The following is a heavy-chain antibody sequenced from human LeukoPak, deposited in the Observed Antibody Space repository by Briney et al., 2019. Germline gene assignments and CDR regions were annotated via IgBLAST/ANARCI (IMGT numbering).Heavy chain of an antibody. CDR3: ARGAGDYGDAFDI. V-gene: IGHV3-21*01. CDR2: ISSSSSYI. CDR1: GFTFSSYS. J-gene: IGHJ3*02. Sequence: GGSLRLSCAASGFTFSSYSMNWVRQAPGKGLEWVSSISSSSSYIYYADSVKGRFTISRDNAKNSLYLQMNSLRAEDTAVYYCARGAGDYGDAFDIWGQGTMVTVSS. D-gene: IGHD4-17*01.